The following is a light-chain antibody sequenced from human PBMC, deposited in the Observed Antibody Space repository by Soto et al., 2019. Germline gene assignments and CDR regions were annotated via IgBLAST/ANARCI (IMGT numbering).Light chain of an antibody. V-gene: IGLV6-57*04. J-gene: IGLJ2*01. CDR2: ENN. CDR3: QSYDSDFVV. CDR1: SGSIANNY. Sequence: NFMLTQPHSVSESPGKTLSISCTRSSGSIANNYVQWYQQRPGSAPTTVIYENNQRLSGVPDRFSGSTDGSSNSASLTISGLQTEDEADYYCQSYDSDFVVFGGGTKLTLL.